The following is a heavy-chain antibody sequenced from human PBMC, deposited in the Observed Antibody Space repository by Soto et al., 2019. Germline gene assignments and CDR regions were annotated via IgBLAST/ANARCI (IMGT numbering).Heavy chain of an antibody. CDR1: GDSVSSNSAA. J-gene: IGHJ5*02. CDR2: TYYRSKWYN. V-gene: IGHV6-1*01. CDR3: ARGTQQLAREQQPLDP. Sequence: SETLSLTCAISGDSVSSNSAAWNWIRQSPSRGLEWLGRTYYRSKWYNDYAVSVKSRITVNPDTSKNQFSLKVTSVTAADTAVYFCARGTQQLAREQQPLDPWGQGTLVTVSS. D-gene: IGHD6-13*01.